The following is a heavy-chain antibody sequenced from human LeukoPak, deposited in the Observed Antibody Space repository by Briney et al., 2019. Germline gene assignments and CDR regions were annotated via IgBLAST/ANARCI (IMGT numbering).Heavy chain of an antibody. J-gene: IGHJ4*02. CDR3: RGSRASTVVPAAMGRDY. V-gene: IGHV3-23*01. Sequence: GGSLRLSCAASGFTFSSYAMSWVRQAPGKGLEWVSAISGSGGSTYYADSVKGRFTISRDNSKNTLYLQMNSLRAEDTAVYYCRGSRASTVVPAAMGRDYWGQGTLVTVSS. D-gene: IGHD2-2*01. CDR1: GFTFSSYA. CDR2: ISGSGGST.